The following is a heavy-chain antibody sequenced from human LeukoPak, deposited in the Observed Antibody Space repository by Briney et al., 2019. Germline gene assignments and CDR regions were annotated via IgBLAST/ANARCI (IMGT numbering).Heavy chain of an antibody. CDR1: GFTFSSYW. CDR2: MKQDGSEK. Sequence: GGSLRLSCAASGFTFSSYWMSWVRQAPGKGLEWVANMKQDGSEKYYVDSVKGRFTISRDNAKNSLYLQMNSLRAEDTAVYYCARDPGRDSSGWSEYFQHWGQGTLVTVSS. V-gene: IGHV3-7*03. J-gene: IGHJ1*01. CDR3: ARDPGRDSSGWSEYFQH. D-gene: IGHD6-19*01.